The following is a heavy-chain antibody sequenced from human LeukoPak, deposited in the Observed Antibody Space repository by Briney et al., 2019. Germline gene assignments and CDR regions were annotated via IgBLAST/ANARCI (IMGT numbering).Heavy chain of an antibody. V-gene: IGHV4-59*01. CDR2: IYYSGST. D-gene: IGHD3-10*01. J-gene: IGHJ4*02. CDR1: GGSISSYY. CDR3: ARTRLETDEFYFDY. Sequence: VKPSETLSLTCTVSGGSISSYYWSWIRQPPGKGLEGIGYIYYSGSTNYNPSLKSRVTISVDTSKNQFSLKLSSVTAADTAVYYCARTRLETDEFYFDYWGQGTLVTVSS.